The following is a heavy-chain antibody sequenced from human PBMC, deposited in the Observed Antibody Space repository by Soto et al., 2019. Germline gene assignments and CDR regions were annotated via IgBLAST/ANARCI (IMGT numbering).Heavy chain of an antibody. V-gene: IGHV3-15*07. Sequence: EVQLVESGGGLAQPGGSLRLSCVASGLSLSNAWMNWIRQVPGKGLEWIGRIRSKPDGGATEYAAPLQDRFVISREDLNTTLYLQINGLKTEYTATYYGARQPGGVNGFDPLGQGTLVTLS. CDR3: ARQPGGVNGFDP. CDR1: GLSLSNAW. D-gene: IGHD3-16*01. J-gene: IGHJ5*02. CDR2: IRSKPDGGAT.